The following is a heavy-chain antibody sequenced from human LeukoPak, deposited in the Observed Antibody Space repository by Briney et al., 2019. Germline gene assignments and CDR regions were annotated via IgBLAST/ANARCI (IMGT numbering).Heavy chain of an antibody. CDR2: ISYDGSNK. D-gene: IGHD6-19*01. CDR3: AKDSRGIAVAGEDY. Sequence: PGGALRLSCAASGFTFSCYGMHWVRQAPGKGLEWVAVISYDGSNKYYADSVKGRFTISRDNSKNTLYLQMNSLRAEDTAVYYRAKDSRGIAVAGEDYWGQGTLVTVSS. CDR1: GFTFSCYG. J-gene: IGHJ4*02. V-gene: IGHV3-30*18.